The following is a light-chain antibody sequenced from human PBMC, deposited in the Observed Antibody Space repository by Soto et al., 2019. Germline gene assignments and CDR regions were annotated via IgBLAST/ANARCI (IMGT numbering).Light chain of an antibody. CDR2: GAS. Sequence: EIVLTQSPGTLSLSPGERPTLSCRASQSVSSYLAWYQQKPGQAPRLLIYGASSRATGIPDRFSGSGSGTDFTLTISRLEPEDFAVYFCQQYSSSPRTFGQGTKVEI. CDR1: QSVSSY. CDR3: QQYSSSPRT. V-gene: IGKV3-20*01. J-gene: IGKJ1*01.